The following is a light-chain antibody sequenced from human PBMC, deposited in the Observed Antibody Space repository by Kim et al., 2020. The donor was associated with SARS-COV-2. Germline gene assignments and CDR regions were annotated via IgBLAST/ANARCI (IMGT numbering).Light chain of an antibody. CDR1: SSNVGCYNY. V-gene: IGLV2-11*01. CDR3: CSYAGSYVV. J-gene: IGLJ2*01. Sequence: PGHSVTISCTGTSSNVGCYNYISWYQDHPGKAPKLMIYDVTKRPSGVPDRFSGSKSGNTASLTISGLQAEDEADYYCCSYAGSYVVFGGGTQLTVL. CDR2: DVT.